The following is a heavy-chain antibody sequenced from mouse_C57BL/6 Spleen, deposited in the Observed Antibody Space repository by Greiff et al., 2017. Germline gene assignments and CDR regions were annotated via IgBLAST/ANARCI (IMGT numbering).Heavy chain of an antibody. J-gene: IGHJ1*03. V-gene: IGHV1-61*01. CDR3: ATGNYYGSSYWYFDV. Sequence: VQLQQPGAELVRPGSSVKLSCKASGYTFTSYWMDWVKQRPGQGLEWIGNIYPSDSETHYNQKFKDKATLTVDKSSSTAYMQLSSLTSEDSAVYYCATGNYYGSSYWYFDVWGTGTTVTVSS. CDR2: IYPSDSET. CDR1: GYTFTSYW. D-gene: IGHD1-1*01.